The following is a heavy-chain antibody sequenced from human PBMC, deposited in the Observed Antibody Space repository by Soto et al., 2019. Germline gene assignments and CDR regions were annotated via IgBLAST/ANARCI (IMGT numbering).Heavy chain of an antibody. CDR1: GFTFSSYS. D-gene: IGHD2-21*01. V-gene: IGHV3-21*01. Sequence: PGGSLRLACAASGFTFSSYSMNWVRQAPGKGLEWVSSISSSSSYIYYADSVKGRFTISRDNAKNSLYLQMNSLRAEDTAVYYCARGAFGGDTDYWGQGTLVTVSS. J-gene: IGHJ4*02. CDR3: ARGAFGGDTDY. CDR2: ISSSSSYI.